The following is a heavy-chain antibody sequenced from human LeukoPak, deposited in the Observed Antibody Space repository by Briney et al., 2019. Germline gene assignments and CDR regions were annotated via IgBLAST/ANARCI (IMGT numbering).Heavy chain of an antibody. J-gene: IGHJ4*02. V-gene: IGHV5-51*01. Sequence: NAGESLKISCKGSGYSFTSYWIGWVRQMPGKGLEWMGIIYPGDSDTRYSPSFQGQVTISADKSISTAYLQWSSLKASDTAMYYCARPSYYDSSGYYYFDYWGQGTLVTVSS. CDR1: GYSFTSYW. CDR2: IYPGDSDT. D-gene: IGHD3-22*01. CDR3: ARPSYYDSSGYYYFDY.